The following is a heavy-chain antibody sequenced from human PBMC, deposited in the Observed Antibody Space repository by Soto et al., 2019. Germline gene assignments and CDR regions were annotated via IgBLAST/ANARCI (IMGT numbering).Heavy chain of an antibody. J-gene: IGHJ4*02. Sequence: GGSLRLSCEASGFTFRNYKMNWVRQAPGKGLEWVGRNKSKTEGATRDFAAPVKGRFAISRDDSKNTLYLQMNSLKIEDSAVYYCTSGTGRSDFDYWGLGTLVTVSS. V-gene: IGHV3-15*01. CDR2: NKSKTEGATR. CDR1: GFTFRNYK. D-gene: IGHD3-3*01. CDR3: TSGTGRSDFDY.